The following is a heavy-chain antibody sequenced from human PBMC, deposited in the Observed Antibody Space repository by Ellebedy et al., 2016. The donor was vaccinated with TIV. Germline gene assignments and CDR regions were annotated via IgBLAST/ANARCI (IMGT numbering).Heavy chain of an antibody. CDR3: AKVSSTSCYLLCGDYYYYYMDV. CDR1: GFTFSSYA. V-gene: IGHV3-23*01. Sequence: GGSLRLXXAASGFTFSSYAMSWVRQAPGKGLEWVSAISGSGGSTYYADSVKGRFTISRDNSKNTLYLQMNSLRAEDTAVYYCAKVSSTSCYLLCGDYYYYYMDVWGKGTTVTVSS. D-gene: IGHD2-2*01. CDR2: ISGSGGST. J-gene: IGHJ6*03.